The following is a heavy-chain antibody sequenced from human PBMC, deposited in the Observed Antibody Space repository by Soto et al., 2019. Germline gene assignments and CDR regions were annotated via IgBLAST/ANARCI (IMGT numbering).Heavy chain of an antibody. J-gene: IGHJ4*02. D-gene: IGHD5-18*01. V-gene: IGHV1-69*13. CDR1: GGTFSNSA. CDR2: ILPIFGTP. Sequence: ASVKVSCKASGGTFSNSAIIWVRQAPGQGLEWMGGILPIFGTPNYAQKFQGRLTISADEFSSTAYMELNILRSEDTVVYYCATPGGGLGTANLKGLAHWGQGSLVTVPS. CDR3: ATPGGGLGTANLKGLAH.